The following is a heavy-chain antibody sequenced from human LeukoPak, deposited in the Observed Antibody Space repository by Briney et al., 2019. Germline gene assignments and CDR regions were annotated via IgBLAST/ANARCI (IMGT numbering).Heavy chain of an antibody. V-gene: IGHV3-20*04. J-gene: IGHJ4*02. D-gene: IGHD3-9*01. CDR1: GFTFDDYG. CDR2: INWNGGST. CDR3: ARGGDDILTGFPN. Sequence: PGGSLRLSCAASGFTFDDYGMSWVRQAPGKGLEWVSGINWNGGSTGYADSVKGRFAISRDNAKNSLYLQMNSLRAEDTAVYYCARGGDDILTGFPNWGQGTLVTVSS.